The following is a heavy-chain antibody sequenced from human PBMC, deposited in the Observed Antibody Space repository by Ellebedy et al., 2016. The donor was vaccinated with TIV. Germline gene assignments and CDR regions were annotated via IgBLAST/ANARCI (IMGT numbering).Heavy chain of an antibody. CDR1: GYTLSELS. J-gene: IGHJ6*02. Sequence: AASVKVSCKVTGYTLSELSIHWVRQAPGKGLEWMGGFDPEDGETIYAQKFQGRVAMTEDTSTDTAYMELSSLRSEDTAVYYCATDYRAAAGMYYNYYGMDVWGQGTTVTVSS. D-gene: IGHD6-13*01. CDR3: ATDYRAAAGMYYNYYGMDV. CDR2: FDPEDGET. V-gene: IGHV1-24*01.